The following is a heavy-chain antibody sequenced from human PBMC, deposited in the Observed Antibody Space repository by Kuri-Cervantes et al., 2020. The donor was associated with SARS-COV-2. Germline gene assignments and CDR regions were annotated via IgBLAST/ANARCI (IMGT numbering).Heavy chain of an antibody. J-gene: IGHJ3*02. Sequence: ASVKVSCRASGYTFTGYYMHWVRQAPGPGLEWMGWINPNSGGTNYAQKFQGWVTMTRDTSISTVYMELSRLRSDDTAVYYCAGSTPFRRLVAISQGGAFDIWGQGTMVTVSS. CDR1: GYTFTGYY. D-gene: IGHD5-12*01. CDR3: AGSTPFRRLVAISQGGAFDI. V-gene: IGHV1-2*04. CDR2: INPNSGGT.